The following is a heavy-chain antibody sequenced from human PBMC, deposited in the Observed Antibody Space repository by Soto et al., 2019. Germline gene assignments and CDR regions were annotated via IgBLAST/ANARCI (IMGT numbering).Heavy chain of an antibody. CDR1: GGAISNYS. J-gene: IGHJ6*02. D-gene: IGHD2-2*01. CDR3: ARLGGHCSSSSCFGFYVMDV. V-gene: IGHV4-59*08. Sequence: PKTPYLTGPGPGGAISNYSWSWIRQPPGMGVEWIGYIYYPGSPHSNPSIKSRVTISIDTSKNQFSLILTSVTAADTAVYYCARLGGHCSSSSCFGFYVMDVWGQGTTVTVSS. CDR2: IYYPGSP.